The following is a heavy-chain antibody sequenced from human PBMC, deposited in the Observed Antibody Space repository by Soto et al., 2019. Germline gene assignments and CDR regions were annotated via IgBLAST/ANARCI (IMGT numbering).Heavy chain of an antibody. CDR3: TREGAYIVVVPAANAGYYYYGMDV. CDR2: IRSKAYGGTT. Sequence: GGSLRLSCTASGFTFVDYAMSWVRQAPGKGLEWVGFIRSKAYGGTTEYAASVKGRFTISRDDSKSIAYLQMNSLKTEDTAVYYCTREGAYIVVVPAANAGYYYYGMDVWGQGTTVTVSS. CDR1: GFTFVDYA. V-gene: IGHV3-49*04. D-gene: IGHD2-2*01. J-gene: IGHJ6*02.